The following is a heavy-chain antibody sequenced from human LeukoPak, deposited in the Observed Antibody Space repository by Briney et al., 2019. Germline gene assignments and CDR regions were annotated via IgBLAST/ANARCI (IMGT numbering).Heavy chain of an antibody. Sequence: ASVQVSCKVSGSPLTELSMHWVRQAPGKGLEWMGGFDPEDGETIYAQKFQGRVTMTEDTSTDTAYMELSSLRSEDTAVYYCATPYKPYYYDSSGYYYWGQGTLVTVSS. CDR2: FDPEDGET. V-gene: IGHV1-24*01. J-gene: IGHJ4*02. CDR1: GSPLTELS. D-gene: IGHD3-22*01. CDR3: ATPYKPYYYDSSGYYY.